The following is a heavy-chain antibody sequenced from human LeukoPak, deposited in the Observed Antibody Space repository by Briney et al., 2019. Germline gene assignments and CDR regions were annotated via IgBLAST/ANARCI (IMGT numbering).Heavy chain of an antibody. CDR2: ISGSGSST. V-gene: IGHV3-23*01. CDR1: GFTFSSYA. Sequence: GGSLRLSCAASGFTFSSYAMSWVRQAPGKGLEWVSSISGSGSSTYYADSVKGRFTISRDNSKNTLYLQMNSLRAEDTAVYYCARHVAVLPAPRNYYFDYWGQGILVTVSS. CDR3: ARHVAVLPAPRNYYFDY. J-gene: IGHJ4*02. D-gene: IGHD2-2*01.